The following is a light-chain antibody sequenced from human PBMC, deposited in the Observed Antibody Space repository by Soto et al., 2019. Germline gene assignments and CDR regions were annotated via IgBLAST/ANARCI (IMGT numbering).Light chain of an antibody. V-gene: IGLV7-43*01. J-gene: IGLJ3*02. CDR1: TGAVTSDYV. CDR3: LLYYGGAWV. CDR2: STS. Sequence: QAVVTQEPSLTGSPGGTVTLTCASSTGAVTSDYVPDWFQQNPGQAPRTLIYSTSNKPSWTPARFSGSLLGGKAALTLSGVQHEDEAVYYGLLYYGGAWVFGGGTKLTVL.